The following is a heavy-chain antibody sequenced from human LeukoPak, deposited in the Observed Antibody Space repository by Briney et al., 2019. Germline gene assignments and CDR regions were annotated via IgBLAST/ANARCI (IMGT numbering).Heavy chain of an antibody. J-gene: IGHJ4*02. V-gene: IGHV1-2*02. Sequence: ASVKVSCRASGYTFTGYYMHWVRQAPGQGLEWMGWINPNSGGTNYAQKFQGRVTMTRDTSISTAYMELSRLRSDDTAVYYCARGSDDFWSGYSPSYWGQGTLVTVSS. CDR2: INPNSGGT. CDR3: ARGSDDFWSGYSPSY. D-gene: IGHD3-3*01. CDR1: GYTFTGYY.